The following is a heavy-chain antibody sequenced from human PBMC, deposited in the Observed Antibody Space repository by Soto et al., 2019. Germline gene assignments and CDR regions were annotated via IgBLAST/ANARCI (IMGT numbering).Heavy chain of an antibody. J-gene: IGHJ4*02. V-gene: IGHV3-7*03. Sequence: PGGSLRLSCAASGFSFSRFWMSWVRQAPGKGLEWVANIKTDGSEKYSVDSVKGRFTISRDNAKNSLYLQMDSLRAEDTAVYYCARDHTAPGDYWGQGTPVTVSS. CDR1: GFSFSRFW. CDR3: ARDHTAPGDY. CDR2: IKTDGSEK. D-gene: IGHD5-18*01.